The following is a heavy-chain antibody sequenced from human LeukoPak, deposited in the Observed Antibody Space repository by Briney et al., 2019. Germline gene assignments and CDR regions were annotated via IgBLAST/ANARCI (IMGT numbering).Heavy chain of an antibody. CDR2: IYTGGST. Sequence: GVSLGLSCAASGFTVDSSYMSWVRQAPGKGLEWVSLIYTGGSTYYADSVRGRFTISRDHSKNTLYLQMNSLTPEDTAVYYCARGFGKAAANVFGGYTMDVWGQGTTVTVSS. V-gene: IGHV3-66*02. J-gene: IGHJ6*02. CDR1: GFTVDSSY. CDR3: ARGFGKAAANVFGGYTMDV. D-gene: IGHD6-13*01.